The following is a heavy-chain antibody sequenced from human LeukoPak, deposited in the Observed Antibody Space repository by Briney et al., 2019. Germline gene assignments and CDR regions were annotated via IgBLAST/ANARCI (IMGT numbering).Heavy chain of an antibody. V-gene: IGHV4-39*01. D-gene: IGHD3-10*01. CDR2: IYYSGST. J-gene: IGHJ4*02. CDR1: GGSISSSSYY. Sequence: SETLSLTCTVSGGSISSSSYYWGWIRQPPGKGLEWIGSIYYSGSTYYNPSLKSRVTISVDTSKNQFSLKLSSVTAADTAVYYCARHDFYGSGSYSPFDYWGQGTLVTVSS. CDR3: ARHDFYGSGSYSPFDY.